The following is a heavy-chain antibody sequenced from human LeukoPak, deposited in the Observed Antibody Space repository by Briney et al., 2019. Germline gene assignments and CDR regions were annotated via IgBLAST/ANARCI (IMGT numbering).Heavy chain of an antibody. V-gene: IGHV4-59*01. CDR1: GGSISTYY. CDR2: IYYSGST. Sequence: SETLSLTCTVSGGSISTYYWSWIRQPPAKGLEWIGYIYYSGSTNYNPSLKSRVIISLDTSKNQFSLKVTSVTAADTAVYYCAELGITMIGGVWGKGTTVTISS. D-gene: IGHD3-10*02. J-gene: IGHJ6*04. CDR3: AELGITMIGGV.